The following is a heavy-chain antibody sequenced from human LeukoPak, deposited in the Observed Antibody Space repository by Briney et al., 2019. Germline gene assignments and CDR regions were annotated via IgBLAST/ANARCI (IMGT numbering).Heavy chain of an antibody. CDR2: IYYSGST. Sequence: TFDDYAMHWVRQAPGKGLEWIGYIYYSGSTYYNPSLKSRVTISVDTSKHQFSLKLSSVTAADTAVYYCARTIDTMVRGVIIPYYFDYWGQGTLVTVSS. CDR1: TFDDYA. D-gene: IGHD3-10*01. V-gene: IGHV4-30-4*08. J-gene: IGHJ4*02. CDR3: ARTIDTMVRGVIIPYYFDY.